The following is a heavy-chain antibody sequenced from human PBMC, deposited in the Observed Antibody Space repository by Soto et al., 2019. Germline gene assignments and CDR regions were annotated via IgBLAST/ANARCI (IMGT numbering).Heavy chain of an antibody. Sequence: PGGSLRLSCAASGFTFSSYAMSWVRQAPGKGLEWVSAISGSGGSTYYADSVKGRFTISRDNSKSTLFLQMNSLRPEDTAVYYCARAFGSSWYRGFDYLGQGTLVTGPS. CDR3: ARAFGSSWYRGFDY. V-gene: IGHV3-23*01. CDR1: GFTFSSYA. D-gene: IGHD6-13*01. CDR2: ISGSGGST. J-gene: IGHJ4*02.